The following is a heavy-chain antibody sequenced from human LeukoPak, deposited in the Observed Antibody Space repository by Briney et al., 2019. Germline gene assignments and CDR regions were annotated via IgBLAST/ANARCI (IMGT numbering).Heavy chain of an antibody. CDR3: ARVNDCSGCSCFSRWFDP. Sequence: SETLSLTCTVSGASISNSDFYWGWIRQPPGKGLEWIGTLYYGGSPLYNASLTSRVSMSVETSKNQFSLRLSSVTAADTAVYYCARVNDCSGCSCFSRWFDPWGQGTLITVSS. V-gene: IGHV4-39*07. CDR1: GASISNSDFY. J-gene: IGHJ5*02. D-gene: IGHD2-15*01. CDR2: LYYGGSP.